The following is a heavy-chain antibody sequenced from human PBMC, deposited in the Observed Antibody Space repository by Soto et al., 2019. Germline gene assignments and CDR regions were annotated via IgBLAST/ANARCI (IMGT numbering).Heavy chain of an antibody. Sequence: QVQLQESGPGLVKPSGTLSLTCAVSGGSISSSNWWSWVRQAPGKGLEWIGEIYHSGSTNYNPSLKERVTISVDKPRNQFSVKVNSVTAADTAVYYCAISNILTGYQGDYYGMGVWGQGTTVTVSS. V-gene: IGHV4-4*02. CDR3: AISNILTGYQGDYYGMGV. CDR2: IYHSGST. D-gene: IGHD3-9*01. J-gene: IGHJ6*02. CDR1: GGSISSSNW.